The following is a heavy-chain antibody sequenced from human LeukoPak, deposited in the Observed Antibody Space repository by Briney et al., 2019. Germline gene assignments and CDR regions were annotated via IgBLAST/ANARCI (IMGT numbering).Heavy chain of an antibody. D-gene: IGHD3-10*01. V-gene: IGHV5-51*01. CDR2: IYPGDSDT. Sequence: GESLKISCKGSGYSFTSYWIGWVRQMPGKGLEWMGIIYPGDSDTRYSPSFQGQVTISADKSISTAYLQWSSLKASDTAMYYCARGGGYYGSGSYYRGNYFDYWGQGTLVTVSS. CDR1: GYSFTSYW. CDR3: ARGGGYYGSGSYYRGNYFDY. J-gene: IGHJ4*02.